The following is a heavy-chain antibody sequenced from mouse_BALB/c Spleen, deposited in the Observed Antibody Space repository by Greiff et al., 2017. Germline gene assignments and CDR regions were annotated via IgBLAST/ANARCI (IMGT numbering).Heavy chain of an antibody. CDR2: ISSGGGST. D-gene: IGHD2-4*01. CDR1: GFAFSSYD. J-gene: IGHJ3*01. Sequence: EVQLVESGGGLVKPGGSLKLSCAASGFAFSSYDMSWVRQTPEKRLEWVAYISSGGGSTYYPDTVKGRFTISRDNARNILYLQMSSLRSEDTAMYYCARGGDYDGAWFAYWGQGTLVTVSA. CDR3: ARGGDYDGAWFAY. V-gene: IGHV5-12-1*01.